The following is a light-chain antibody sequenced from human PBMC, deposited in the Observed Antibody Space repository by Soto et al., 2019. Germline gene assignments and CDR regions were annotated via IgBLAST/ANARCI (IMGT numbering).Light chain of an antibody. CDR1: QSVSSTY. CDR2: GAS. CDR3: QQYGSIPFT. J-gene: IGKJ3*01. V-gene: IGKV3-20*01. Sequence: EIVLTQSPGTLSLSPGERATLSCRASQSVSSTYLGWYQQKPGQAPRLLISGASSRATGIPDRFSGSGSGTDFTLTISRLAPEDFAVYYCQQYGSIPFTFGHGTKVDI.